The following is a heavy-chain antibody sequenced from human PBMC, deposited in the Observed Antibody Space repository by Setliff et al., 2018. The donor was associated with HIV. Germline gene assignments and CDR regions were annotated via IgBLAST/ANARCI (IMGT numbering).Heavy chain of an antibody. V-gene: IGHV4-39*01. D-gene: IGHD6-13*01. J-gene: IGHJ6*02. CDR2: ISFRGST. Sequence: SETLSLTCAVSGDSVSGPNYNWGWIRQPPGEGLEWIGTISFRGSTSYNPSLKSRVTISLDTSKSQFSLNLNSVTAADAAVYYCTGPAMAAAGPLEYYYYYGMDVWGQGTTVTVSS. CDR1: GDSVSGPNYN. CDR3: TGPAMAAAGPLEYYYYYGMDV.